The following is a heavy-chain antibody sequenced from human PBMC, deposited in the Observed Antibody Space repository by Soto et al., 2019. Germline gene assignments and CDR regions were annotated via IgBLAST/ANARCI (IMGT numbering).Heavy chain of an antibody. CDR1: GGTFSSYA. D-gene: IGHD2-2*01. J-gene: IGHJ6*02. V-gene: IGHV1-69*01. CDR3: ARSQGSSTSLEIYYYYYYGMDV. CDR2: IIPISGTA. Sequence: QVQLVQSGAEVKKPGSSVKVSCKASGGTFSSYAISWVRQAPGQGLEWMGGIIPISGTANYAQKFQGRVTITADESTSTGYMELSSVRSEDTAVYYCARSQGSSTSLEIYYYYYYGMDVWGQGTTVTVSS.